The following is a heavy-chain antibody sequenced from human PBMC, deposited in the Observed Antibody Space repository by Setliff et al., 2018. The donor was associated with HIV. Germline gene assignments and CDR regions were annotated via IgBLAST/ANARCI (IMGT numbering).Heavy chain of an antibody. J-gene: IGHJ4*02. CDR1: GYSFTSYW. CDR3: ARRMWQQDSKFMYYFDY. CDR2: IYPGDSDT. D-gene: IGHD6-13*01. Sequence: GESLKISCKGSGYSFTSYWIGWVRQMPGKGLEWMGIIYPGDSDTRYSPSFQGQVTISADKSISTAYLQWSSLKASDTAMYYCARRMWQQDSKFMYYFDYWGQGALVTVSS. V-gene: IGHV5-51*01.